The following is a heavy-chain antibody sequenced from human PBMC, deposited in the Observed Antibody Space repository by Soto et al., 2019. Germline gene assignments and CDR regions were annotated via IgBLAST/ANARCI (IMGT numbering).Heavy chain of an antibody. D-gene: IGHD1-1*01. V-gene: IGHV3-33*01. CDR1: GFTFSYYG. Sequence: QVQLVESGGGVVQPGRSLRLSCAASGFTFSYYGMHWVRQAPGKGLEWVAVIWYDGSNKYYADSVKGRFTISRDNSKNTLYLKMTSLRAEDTVVYYCAIDLERPFDYWVEGTLFTVSS. CDR3: AIDLERPFDY. J-gene: IGHJ4*02. CDR2: IWYDGSNK.